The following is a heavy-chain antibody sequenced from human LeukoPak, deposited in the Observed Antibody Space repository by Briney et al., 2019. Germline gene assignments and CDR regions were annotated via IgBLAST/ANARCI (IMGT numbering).Heavy chain of an antibody. CDR1: GFTFGSSW. CDR2: IKQDGSEK. J-gene: IGHJ4*02. Sequence: GGSLRLSCVVSGFTFGSSWMSWVRQAPGKGLEWVTNIKQDGSEKYYVDSVKGRFTISRDNSRNSLYLDINSLRTEETAVYYCAKDRDSNWYPYFEYWGQGTLITVSS. CDR3: AKDRDSNWYPYFEY. D-gene: IGHD4-11*01. V-gene: IGHV3-7*03.